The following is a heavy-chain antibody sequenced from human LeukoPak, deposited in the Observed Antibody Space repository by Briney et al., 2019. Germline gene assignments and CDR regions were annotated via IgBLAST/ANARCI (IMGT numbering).Heavy chain of an antibody. CDR3: ATRSCSGHNCGYFAY. Sequence: PGGSLRLSCAASGFTFGDFVMNWVRQAPGKGLEWVSSITGHADKTFYADSVKGRFTVSRDNSKNTVYLQVDRLRADDTALYFCATRSCSGHNCGYFAYWGHGTLVTVSS. V-gene: IGHV3-23*01. CDR2: ITGHADKT. CDR1: GFTFGDFV. D-gene: IGHD2-15*01. J-gene: IGHJ4*01.